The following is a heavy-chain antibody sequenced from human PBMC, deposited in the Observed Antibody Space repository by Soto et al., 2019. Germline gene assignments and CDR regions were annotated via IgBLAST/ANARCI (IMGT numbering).Heavy chain of an antibody. CDR2: ISGYNGDT. D-gene: IGHD2-8*01. CDR3: AKNGQPPYYYYGMDV. V-gene: IGHV1-18*01. J-gene: IGHJ6*02. Sequence: ASVKVSCKASGYSFSSYGIHWVRQAPGQGLEWMGWISGYNGDTNYAQKFQGRVTMTVDTSTTTAFMELTSLTSDDRAVYYCAKNGQPPYYYYGMDVWGQGTTVTVSS. CDR1: GYSFSSYG.